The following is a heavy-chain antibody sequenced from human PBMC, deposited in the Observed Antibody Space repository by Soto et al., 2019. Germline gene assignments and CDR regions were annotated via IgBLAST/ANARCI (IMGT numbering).Heavy chain of an antibody. J-gene: IGHJ4*02. CDR1: GFTFSSYA. Sequence: PGGSLRLSCAASGFTFSSYAMHWVRQAPGKGLEWVAVISYDGSNKYYADSVKGRFTISRDNSKNTLYLQMNSLRAEDTAVYYCARGSREFDYWGQGTLVTSPQ. CDR3: ARGSREFDY. CDR2: ISYDGSNK. D-gene: IGHD6-13*01. V-gene: IGHV3-30-3*01.